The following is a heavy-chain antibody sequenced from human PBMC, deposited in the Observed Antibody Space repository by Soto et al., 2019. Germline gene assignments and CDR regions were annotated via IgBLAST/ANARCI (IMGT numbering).Heavy chain of an antibody. J-gene: IGHJ4*02. V-gene: IGHV3-23*01. CDR2: ISAGGGST. D-gene: IGHD2-15*01. Sequence: GGSLRLSCATSGFTFSTYAMSWVRQAPGKGLEWISGISAGGGSTYYADSVKGRFTISRDNSENTLFLQMNTLKAEDTALYYCVKESYCSGGSCYGFDYWGQGALVTVSS. CDR3: VKESYCSGGSCYGFDY. CDR1: GFTFSTYA.